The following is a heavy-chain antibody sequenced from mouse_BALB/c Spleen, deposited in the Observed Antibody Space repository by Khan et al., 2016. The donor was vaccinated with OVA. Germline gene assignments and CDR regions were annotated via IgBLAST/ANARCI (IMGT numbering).Heavy chain of an antibody. CDR3: SRDGAYYRYSWFAY. Sequence: EVQLQQSGPEVVKPGASVKISCKTSGYTFTEYTMHWVKQSHGKSLEWVGGIIPSNGATKYNQKFKGKATLTVDKSSSTAYTELRSLTSEDSAFYYCSRDGAYYRYSWFAYWGHGTLVTVSA. CDR1: GYTFTEYT. CDR2: IIPSNGAT. J-gene: IGHJ3*01. D-gene: IGHD2-14*01. V-gene: IGHV1-18*01.